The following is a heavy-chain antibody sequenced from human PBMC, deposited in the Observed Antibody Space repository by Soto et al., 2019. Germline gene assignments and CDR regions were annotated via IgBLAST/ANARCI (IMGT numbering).Heavy chain of an antibody. CDR3: ARVLTSVTTGELDT. CDR2: INPNNGAT. D-gene: IGHD4-17*01. J-gene: IGHJ5*02. Sequence: QAQLVQSGAAVRKPGASVTVSCKASGYSFIAYFIHWVRQAPGQGFEWVGWINPNNGATNIARKFQCRVTMTRDTSISTAYMEVSRLRSDDTAVFYCARVLTSVTTGELDTWGQGTLVTVSS. V-gene: IGHV1-2*02. CDR1: GYSFIAYF.